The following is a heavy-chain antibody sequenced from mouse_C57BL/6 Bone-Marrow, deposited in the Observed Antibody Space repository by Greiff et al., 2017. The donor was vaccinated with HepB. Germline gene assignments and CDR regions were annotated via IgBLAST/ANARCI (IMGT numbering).Heavy chain of an antibody. Sequence: EVQLVESGGDLVKPGGSLKLSCAASGFTFSSYGMSWVRQTPDKRLEWVATISSGGSYTYYPDSLKGRFTISRDNAKNTLYLQMSSLKSEDTAMYYCARREGVVATKDYAMDYWGQGTSVTVSS. J-gene: IGHJ4*01. CDR1: GFTFSSYG. CDR3: ARREGVVATKDYAMDY. D-gene: IGHD1-1*01. CDR2: ISSGGSYT. V-gene: IGHV5-6*01.